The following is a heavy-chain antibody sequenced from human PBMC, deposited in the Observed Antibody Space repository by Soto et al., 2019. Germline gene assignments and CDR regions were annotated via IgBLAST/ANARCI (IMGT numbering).Heavy chain of an antibody. V-gene: IGHV1-3*01. Sequence: SVKASCKASGYTFTTHAMHWVRQAPGQSLEWMGWINGGTGHTKHSQRFQGQVNITRDTSASTAYMELSSLRSEDTAVYYCARGKGMEENYYYYGLDIWGQGTTVTVFS. D-gene: IGHD1-1*01. CDR2: INGGTGHT. CDR3: ARGKGMEENYYYYGLDI. J-gene: IGHJ6*02. CDR1: GYTFTTHA.